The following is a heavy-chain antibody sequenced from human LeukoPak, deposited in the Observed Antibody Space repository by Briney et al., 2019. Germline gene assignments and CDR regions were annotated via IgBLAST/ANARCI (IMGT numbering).Heavy chain of an antibody. Sequence: SETLSLTCTVSGGSMSPYYWSWIRQPPGKGPEYVGYIFYTGGTNYNPSLKRRVTVSLDTSKHQFSLKLSSVTATDTAVYYCARLGFCRGDNCLDDYWGQGTLVTVSS. CDR1: GGSMSPYY. V-gene: IGHV4-59*08. CDR2: IFYTGGT. CDR3: ARLGFCRGDNCLDDY. D-gene: IGHD2-15*01. J-gene: IGHJ4*02.